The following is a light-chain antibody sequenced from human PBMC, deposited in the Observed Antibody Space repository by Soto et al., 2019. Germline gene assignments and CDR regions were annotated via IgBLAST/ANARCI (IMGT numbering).Light chain of an antibody. V-gene: IGLV1-44*01. CDR2: TTT. Sequence: QSVLTQPPSASGTPGQTVTISCSGTNSNIGSNTVNWYQQRPGTAPRLLIYTTTQRPSGVPDRFSGSESGTSASLTISGLQSEDEADYYCAAWDDSLNGPWFFGGGIKLTVL. CDR3: AAWDDSLNGPWF. J-gene: IGLJ3*02. CDR1: NSNIGSNT.